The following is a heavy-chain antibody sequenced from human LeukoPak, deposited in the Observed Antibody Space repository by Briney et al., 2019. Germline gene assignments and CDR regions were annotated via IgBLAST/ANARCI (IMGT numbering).Heavy chain of an antibody. V-gene: IGHV1-46*01. CDR3: GRVAVAGTFDY. CDR2: INPSGGST. D-gene: IGHD6-19*01. CDR1: GYTFTSYY. J-gene: IGHJ4*02. Sequence: ASVKVSCKASGYTFTSYYMHWVRQAPGQGLEWMGIINPSGGSTSYAQKFQGRVTMTRDTSTSTVYMELSSLRSEDTAVYYCGRVAVAGTFDYWGQGTLVTVSS.